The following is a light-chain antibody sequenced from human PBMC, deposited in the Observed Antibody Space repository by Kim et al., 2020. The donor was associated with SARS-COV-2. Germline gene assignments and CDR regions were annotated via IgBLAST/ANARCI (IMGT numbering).Light chain of an antibody. CDR1: NIGSES. V-gene: IGLV3-21*04. J-gene: IGLJ3*02. Sequence: AQGKTDRITWGGKNIGSESVHGYQEKPGRAPVLVIYYDSDRPSGIPERFSGSNSGNTATLTISRVEAGDEADYYCQVWDSSSDHPVFGGGTQLTVL. CDR2: YDS. CDR3: QVWDSSSDHPV.